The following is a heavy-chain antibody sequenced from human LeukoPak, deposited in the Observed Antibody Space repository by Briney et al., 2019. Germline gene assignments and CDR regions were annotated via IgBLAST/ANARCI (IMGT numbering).Heavy chain of an antibody. J-gene: IGHJ6*02. Sequence: ASVTVSCTASNYTFASYGLSWVRQAPGQGLQWVGWISPYDGSTNYAQRFQARVTMSIDKSTRTVYMELRRLRLDDTAVYYCVRVWPPNAVDRGMTYSDFTALDVWGQGTTVTVSS. CDR1: NYTFASYG. D-gene: IGHD1-20*01. V-gene: IGHV1-18*01. CDR2: ISPYDGST. CDR3: VRVWPPNAVDRGMTYSDFTALDV.